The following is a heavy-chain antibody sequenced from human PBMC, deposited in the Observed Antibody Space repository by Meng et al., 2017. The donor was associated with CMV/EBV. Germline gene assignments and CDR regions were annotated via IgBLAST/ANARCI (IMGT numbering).Heavy chain of an antibody. CDR3: ARDKDDFWSGYYI. Sequence: GESLKISCAASGFTFSSYWMHWVRQAPGKGLVWVSRINSDGSSTSYADSVKGRFTISRDNAKNTLYLKMNSLRAEDTAVYYCARDKDDFWSGYYIWGQGTLVTVSS. CDR2: INSDGSST. V-gene: IGHV3-74*01. CDR1: GFTFSSYW. D-gene: IGHD3-3*01. J-gene: IGHJ4*02.